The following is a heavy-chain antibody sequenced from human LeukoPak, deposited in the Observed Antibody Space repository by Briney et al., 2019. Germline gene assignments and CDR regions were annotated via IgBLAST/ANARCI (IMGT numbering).Heavy chain of an antibody. J-gene: IGHJ4*02. Sequence: ASVKVSCKTSDYTFTNYGVTWVRQAPGQGLEWMGWISAYNGNSKYAQKFQGRVTMTTDTSTNTAYVELRSLKSDDTAFYYCARAHSSSWYDGTFEYWGQGTLVTVSS. CDR1: DYTFTNYG. D-gene: IGHD6-13*01. V-gene: IGHV1-18*01. CDR3: ARAHSSSWYDGTFEY. CDR2: ISAYNGNS.